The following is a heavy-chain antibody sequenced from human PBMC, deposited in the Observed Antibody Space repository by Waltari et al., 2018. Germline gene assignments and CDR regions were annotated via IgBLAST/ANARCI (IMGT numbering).Heavy chain of an antibody. Sequence: QLQLQESGPRLVKPSETLSLTCTVSGVSITSNRHYWAWIRQSPGQGLEWIGTVSYSGATYISPSLKSRFSVSRDTSKNQLSLILGSVTAADMAVYYCATYIGASVGTAAFDVWGQGTMVTVSS. D-gene: IGHD5-12*01. J-gene: IGHJ3*01. CDR3: ATYIGASVGTAAFDV. CDR2: VSYSGAT. V-gene: IGHV4-39*01. CDR1: GVSITSNRHY.